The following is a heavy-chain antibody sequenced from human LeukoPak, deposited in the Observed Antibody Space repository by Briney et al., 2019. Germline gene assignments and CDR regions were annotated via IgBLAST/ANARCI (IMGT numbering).Heavy chain of an antibody. J-gene: IGHJ4*02. D-gene: IGHD3-10*01. V-gene: IGHV4-34*01. Sequence: SETLSLTCAVYGGSFSGYYWSWIRQPPGKGLEWIGEINHSGSTNYNPSLKSRVTISVDTSKNQFSLKLSSVTAADTAVYYCARVVRYGGYFDYWGQGTLVTVSS. CDR1: GGSFSGYY. CDR2: INHSGST. CDR3: ARVVRYGGYFDY.